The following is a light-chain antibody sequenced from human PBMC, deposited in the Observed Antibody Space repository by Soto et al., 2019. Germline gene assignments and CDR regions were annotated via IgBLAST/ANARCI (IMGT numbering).Light chain of an antibody. CDR3: QQYVTSPSIT. CDR2: AAS. V-gene: IGKV3-20*01. CDR1: ESIGDY. J-gene: IGKJ5*01. Sequence: EIVLTQSPGALSLSPGDTATLSCWASESIGDYLAWYQQRPGQAPRLLIYAASRRASGTPHRFSGSGSERAFTLAISGLEPADFGVYYCQQYVTSPSITFGQGTRLEL.